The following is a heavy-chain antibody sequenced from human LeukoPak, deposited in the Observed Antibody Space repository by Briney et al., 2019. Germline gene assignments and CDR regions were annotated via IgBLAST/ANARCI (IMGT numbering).Heavy chain of an antibody. CDR3: AKVGTMRSGYYTGFFDY. CDR2: IYYSGST. J-gene: IGHJ4*02. Sequence: PSETLSLTCSVSGGSISSYYWSWIRQPLGKGLEWIGYIYYSGSTNYNPSLKSRVTISVDTSKNQFSLKLSSVTAADTAVYYCAKVGTMRSGYYTGFFDYWGQGTLVTVSS. CDR1: GGSISSYY. D-gene: IGHD3-3*01. V-gene: IGHV4-59*01.